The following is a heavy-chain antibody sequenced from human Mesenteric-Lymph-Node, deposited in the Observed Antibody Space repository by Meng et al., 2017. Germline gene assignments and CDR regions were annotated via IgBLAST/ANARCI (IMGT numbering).Heavy chain of an antibody. CDR1: GFIFSDYY. CDR2: ISSRGSSI. D-gene: IGHD2-21*02. Sequence: GESLKISCAASGFIFSDYYMGWIRQAPGKGLEWLSYISSRGSSIYYADSVKGRFTISRDNAKNSLYLQMSSLRAEDTAVYYCARNCGGDCYDAFDIWGQGTMVTVSS. V-gene: IGHV3-11*01. J-gene: IGHJ3*02. CDR3: ARNCGGDCYDAFDI.